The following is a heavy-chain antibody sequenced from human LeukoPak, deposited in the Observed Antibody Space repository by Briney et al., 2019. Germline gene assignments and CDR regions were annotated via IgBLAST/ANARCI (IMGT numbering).Heavy chain of an antibody. D-gene: IGHD3-16*02. Sequence: GGSLRLSCAASGFTFSSYAMSWVRQAPGKGLEWVSAISGSGGSTYYADSVKGRFTISRDNSKNTLYLQMNSLRAEDTAVYYCAKAVGPSSMITFGGVIHPPQFWGQGTLVTVSS. V-gene: IGHV3-23*01. J-gene: IGHJ4*02. CDR1: GFTFSSYA. CDR2: ISGSGGST. CDR3: AKAVGPSSMITFGGVIHPPQF.